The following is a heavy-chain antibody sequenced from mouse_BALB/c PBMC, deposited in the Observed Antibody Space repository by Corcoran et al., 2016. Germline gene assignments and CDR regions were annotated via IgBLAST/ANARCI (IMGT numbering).Heavy chain of an antibody. J-gene: IGHJ4*01. CDR2: ILPGSGST. CDR3: AIITTVGYYAIDY. D-gene: IGHD1-1*01. Sequence: QVQLQQSGAELMKPGASVKISCKATGYTFSSYWIEWVKQRPGHGLEWIGEILPGSGSTNYNEKFKGKATFTADTSSNTAYMQLSSLTSEDSAVYYCAIITTVGYYAIDYWGQGTSVTVSS. V-gene: IGHV1-9*01. CDR1: GYTFSSYW.